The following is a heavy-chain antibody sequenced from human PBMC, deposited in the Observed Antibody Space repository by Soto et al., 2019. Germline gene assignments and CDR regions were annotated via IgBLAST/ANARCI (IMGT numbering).Heavy chain of an antibody. V-gene: IGHV4-30-4*01. CDR2: IYYSGST. Sequence: QVQLQESGPGLVKPSQTLSLTCTVSGGSISSGYYYWSWLRQPPGKGLEWIGYIYYSGSTYYNPSLQGRVTISVDTFKNQFAPEQSFVTAASTAVYFCAGEGGEMFGVVIRYFDYWGQGTLVTVSS. D-gene: IGHD3-3*01. CDR1: GGSISSGYYY. J-gene: IGHJ4*02. CDR3: AGEGGEMFGVVIRYFDY.